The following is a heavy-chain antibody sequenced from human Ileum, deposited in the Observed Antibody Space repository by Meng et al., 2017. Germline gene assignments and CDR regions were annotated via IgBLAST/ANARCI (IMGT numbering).Heavy chain of an antibody. CDR1: GDSVSSDNYY. CDR2: VYYSGHT. D-gene: IGHD1-26*01. J-gene: IGHJ4*02. CDR3: ARTPLYSGSYYFDP. V-gene: IGHV4-61*03. Sequence: QVQLAVSGPGLVRPSETLSLTCTVSGDSVSSDNYYWSWIRQPPGKGLEWIGYVYYSGHTDCNPSLKSRLSISIDTSKNHFSLKLSSVTAADTAVYYCARTPLYSGSYYFDPWGQGALVTVSS.